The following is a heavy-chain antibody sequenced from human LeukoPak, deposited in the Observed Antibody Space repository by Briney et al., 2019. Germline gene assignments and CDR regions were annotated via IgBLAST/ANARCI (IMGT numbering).Heavy chain of an antibody. D-gene: IGHD4-17*01. J-gene: IGHJ3*02. V-gene: IGHV3-7*01. CDR2: IKLDADED. CDR3: ARDWIFYGDYVGDAFDI. CDR1: GFSFTTFW. Sequence: SGGSLRLSCAASGFSFTTFWVSWVRQAPGKGLEWVATIKLDADEDYYVDSVKGRFTISGDTANNVLYLQMNNLRVEDTAAYYCARDWIFYGDYVGDAFDIWGQGTMVTVSS.